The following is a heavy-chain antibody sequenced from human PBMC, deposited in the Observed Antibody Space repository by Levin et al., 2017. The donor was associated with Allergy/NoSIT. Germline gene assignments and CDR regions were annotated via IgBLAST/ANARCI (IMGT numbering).Heavy chain of an antibody. Sequence: KSGGSLRLSCAASGFTFSDYYMSWIRQAPGKGLEWVSYISGSGTNINYADSVKGRFTVSRDNAKNSVYLQMESLRAEDTAVYYCELGTAQVTGGLDVWGQGTTVTVSS. V-gene: IGHV3-11*01. CDR2: ISGSGTNI. J-gene: IGHJ6*02. CDR1: GFTFSDYY. D-gene: IGHD5-18*01. CDR3: ELGTAQVTGGLDV.